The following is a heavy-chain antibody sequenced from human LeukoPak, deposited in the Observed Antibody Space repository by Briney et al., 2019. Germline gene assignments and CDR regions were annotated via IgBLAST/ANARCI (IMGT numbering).Heavy chain of an antibody. Sequence: ASVKVSCKASGYTFTSYDINWVRQATGQGLEWMGWMNPNSGNTGYAQKFQGKVAMTRNTSISTAYMELSSLRSEDTAVYYCARHGLDYGDSYWGQGTLVTVSS. CDR2: MNPNSGNT. CDR3: ARHGLDYGDSY. CDR1: GYTFTSYD. D-gene: IGHD4-17*01. J-gene: IGHJ4*02. V-gene: IGHV1-8*01.